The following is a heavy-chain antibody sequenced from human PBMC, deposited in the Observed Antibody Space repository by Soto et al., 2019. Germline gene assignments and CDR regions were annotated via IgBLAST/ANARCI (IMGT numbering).Heavy chain of an antibody. D-gene: IGHD3-16*01. CDR1: GYTFTSYC. V-gene: IGHV1-18*04. J-gene: IGHJ5*02. CDR3: ARDPLAGLMNWFDP. Sequence: ASVKVSCKASGYTFTSYCISWVRQAPGQGLEWMGWISAYNGNTNYAQKLQGRVTMTTDTSTSTAYMELRSLRSDDTAVYYCARDPLAGLMNWFDPWGQGTLVTVSS. CDR2: ISAYNGNT.